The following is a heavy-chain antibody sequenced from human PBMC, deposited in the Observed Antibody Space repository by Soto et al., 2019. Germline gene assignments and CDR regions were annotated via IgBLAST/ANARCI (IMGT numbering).Heavy chain of an antibody. Sequence: HPGGSLRLSCAASGFTFSSYDMHWVRQATGKGLEWVSAIGTAGDPYYPGSVKGRFTISRENAKNSLYLQMNSLRAGDTAVYYCARGIRSSSSWYWAFDIWGQGTMVTVSS. D-gene: IGHD6-13*01. J-gene: IGHJ3*02. CDR1: GFTFSSYD. CDR3: ARGIRSSSSWYWAFDI. CDR2: IGTAGDP. V-gene: IGHV3-13*05.